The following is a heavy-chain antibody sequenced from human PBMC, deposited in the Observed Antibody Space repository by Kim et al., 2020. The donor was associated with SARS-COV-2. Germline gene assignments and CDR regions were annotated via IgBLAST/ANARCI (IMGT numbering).Heavy chain of an antibody. Sequence: GGSLRLSCAASGFTFSSYGMHWVRQAPGKGLEWVAVIWYDGSNKYYADSVKGRFTISRDNSKNTLYLQMNSLRAEDTAVYYCARGKTVTSFDYWGQGTLVTVSS. V-gene: IGHV3-33*01. CDR2: IWYDGSNK. CDR1: GFTFSSYG. CDR3: ARGKTVTSFDY. J-gene: IGHJ4*02. D-gene: IGHD4-17*01.